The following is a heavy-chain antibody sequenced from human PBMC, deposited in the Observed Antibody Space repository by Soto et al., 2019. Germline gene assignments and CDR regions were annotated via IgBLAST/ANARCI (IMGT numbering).Heavy chain of an antibody. V-gene: IGHV3-23*01. CDR2: ISGSGIST. D-gene: IGHD3-16*01. CDR3: AKLPMITASYYYYGMDV. Sequence: HPGGSLRLSCAASGFPFSTYPMNWVRQAPGKGLEWVSGISGSGISTFYADVVKGRFTISRDNSKNTVSLQMDSLRAEDTAVYYCAKLPMITASYYYYGMDVWGQGTTVTVS. CDR1: GFPFSTYP. J-gene: IGHJ6*02.